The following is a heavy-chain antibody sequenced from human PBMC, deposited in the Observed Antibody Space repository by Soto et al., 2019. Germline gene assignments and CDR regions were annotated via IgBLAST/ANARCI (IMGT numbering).Heavy chain of an antibody. CDR1: GFTFSSYG. Sequence: QVQLVESGGGVVQPGRSLRLSCAASGFTFSSYGMHWVRQAPGKGLEWVAVISYDGSNKYYADSVKGRFTISRDNSKNTLYLQMNSLRAEDTAVYYCAKVTVTTYYYYYGMDVWGQGTTVTVSS. V-gene: IGHV3-30*18. CDR3: AKVTVTTYYYYYGMDV. D-gene: IGHD4-4*01. CDR2: ISYDGSNK. J-gene: IGHJ6*02.